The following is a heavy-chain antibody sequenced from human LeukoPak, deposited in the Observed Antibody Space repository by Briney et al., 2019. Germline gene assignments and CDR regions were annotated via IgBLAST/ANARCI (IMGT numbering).Heavy chain of an antibody. D-gene: IGHD2-2*01. CDR1: GGSISSSSYY. CDR3: ARDEGQLGPDY. CDR2: IYYSGST. Sequence: SETLSLTCTVSGGSISSSSYYWGWIHQPPGKGLEWIGSIYYSGSTYYNPSLKSRVTISVDTSKNQFSLKLSSVTAADTAVYYCARDEGQLGPDYWGQGTLVTVSS. V-gene: IGHV4-39*07. J-gene: IGHJ4*02.